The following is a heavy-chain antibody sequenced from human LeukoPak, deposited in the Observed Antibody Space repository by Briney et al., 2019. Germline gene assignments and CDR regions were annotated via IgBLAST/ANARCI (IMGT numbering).Heavy chain of an antibody. CDR1: GFTFSNYW. V-gene: IGHV3-7*01. Sequence: GGSLRLSCAASGFTFSNYWMSWVRQAPGKGLEWVANIKQDGSERYYVDSVKGRFSISRDNAKKSLHLQMNSLRAEDSAVYYCARERGYSSSWYGGLEYWGQGTLVTVSS. CDR3: ARERGYSSSWYGGLEY. D-gene: IGHD6-13*01. CDR2: IKQDGSER. J-gene: IGHJ4*02.